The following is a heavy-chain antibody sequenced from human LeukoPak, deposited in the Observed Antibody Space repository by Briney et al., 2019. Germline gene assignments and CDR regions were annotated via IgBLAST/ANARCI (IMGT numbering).Heavy chain of an antibody. V-gene: IGHV1-8*02. CDR1: GYTFTVYY. D-gene: IGHD1-26*01. CDR3: ARGGKGWFDP. CDR2: MNPNSGNT. J-gene: IGHJ5*02. Sequence: ASVTVSCKASGYTFTVYYMHWVRQATGQGLEWMGWMNPNSGNTGYAQKFQGRVTMTRNASISTAYMELSSLRPEDTAVYYCARGGKGWFDPWGQGTLVTVSS.